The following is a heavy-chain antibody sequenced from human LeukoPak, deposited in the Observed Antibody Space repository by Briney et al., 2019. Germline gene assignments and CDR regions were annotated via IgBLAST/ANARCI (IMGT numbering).Heavy chain of an antibody. V-gene: IGHV1-18*01. CDR2: ISAYNGKT. CDR3: ARGGGDSSGYSPNAWFDP. D-gene: IGHD3-22*01. Sequence: GASVKVSCKASGYTFTSYGISWVRQAPGQGGEGMGWISAYNGKTNYAQKLQGRVTMTTDTSTSTAYMELSSLRSDDTAVYYCARGGGDSSGYSPNAWFDPWGQGTLVTVSS. J-gene: IGHJ5*02. CDR1: GYTFTSYG.